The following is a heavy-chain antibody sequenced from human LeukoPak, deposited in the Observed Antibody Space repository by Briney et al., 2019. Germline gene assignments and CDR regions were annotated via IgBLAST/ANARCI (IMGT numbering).Heavy chain of an antibody. J-gene: IGHJ4*02. D-gene: IGHD6-13*01. CDR1: GFTFSSYG. CDR3: ANEGIAAAGSPFDY. V-gene: IGHV3-30*02. CDR2: IRYDGSNK. Sequence: PGGSLRPSCAASGFTFSSYGMHWVRQAPGKGLEWVAFIRYDGSNKYYADSVKGRFTISRDNSKNTLYLQMNSLRAEDTAVYYCANEGIAAAGSPFDYWGQGTLVTVSS.